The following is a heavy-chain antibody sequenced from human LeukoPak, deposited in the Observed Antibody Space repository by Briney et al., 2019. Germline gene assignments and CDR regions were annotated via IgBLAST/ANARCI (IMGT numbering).Heavy chain of an antibody. J-gene: IGHJ6*03. V-gene: IGHV3-23*01. CDR3: AKRGSSTRCSGLCYYYMDV. D-gene: IGHD2-2*01. Sequence: SLTLSCAASRYTFSRHDMSWVRQAPGKGLEGVSVISGRDGSTYYADSVKGRFTISRDNSKNILYLQMNSLRVEDTAIYFCAKRGSSTRCSGLCYYYMDVWGKGTTVTVSS. CDR1: RYTFSRHD. CDR2: ISGRDGST.